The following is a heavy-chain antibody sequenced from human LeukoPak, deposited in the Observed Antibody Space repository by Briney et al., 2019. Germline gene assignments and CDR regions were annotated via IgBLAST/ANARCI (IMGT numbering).Heavy chain of an antibody. CDR3: ARLRSANNWYAFDF. CDR1: GGPISSSSYY. D-gene: IGHD1-1*01. V-gene: IGHV4-39*01. Sequence: PSETLSLTCSVSGGPISSSSYYWGWIRQPPGKGLEWIGIIYYNGNTYYNPSLKSRVTMSVDMSKNQFSLKLSSVTAADSALYYCARLRSANNWYAFDFWGQGTPVTVSS. CDR2: IYYNGNT. J-gene: IGHJ4*02.